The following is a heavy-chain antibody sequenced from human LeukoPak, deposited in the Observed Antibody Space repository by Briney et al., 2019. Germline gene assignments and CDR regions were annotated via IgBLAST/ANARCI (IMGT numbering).Heavy chain of an antibody. CDR3: ARVAAAGRNDAFDI. CDR2: IHYSGST. V-gene: IGHV4-31*03. J-gene: IGHJ3*02. CDR1: GGSISSGGYY. Sequence: SQTLSLTCTVSGGSISSGGYYWSWIRQHPGKGLEWIGYIHYSGSTYYNPSLKSRVTISVDTSKNQFSLELNSVTAADTAVYYCARVAAAGRNDAFDIWGQGTMVTVSS. D-gene: IGHD6-13*01.